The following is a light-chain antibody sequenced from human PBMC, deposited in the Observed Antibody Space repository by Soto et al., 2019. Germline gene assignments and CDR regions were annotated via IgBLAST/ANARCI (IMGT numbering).Light chain of an antibody. V-gene: IGLV2-8*01. CDR3: SSYSGTNNLLI. CDR1: SNDVGNYNY. J-gene: IGLJ2*01. CDR2: EVS. Sequence: SVLTQPPSASGSPGQSVTISCTGTSNDVGNYNYVSWYQQHPGKAPKVLISEVSKRPSGVPDRFSGSKSGNMASLTVSGLQAEDEADYYCSSYSGTNNLLIFGGGTQLTVL.